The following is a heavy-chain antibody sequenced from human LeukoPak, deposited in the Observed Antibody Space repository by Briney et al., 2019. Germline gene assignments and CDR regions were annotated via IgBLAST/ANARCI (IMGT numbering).Heavy chain of an antibody. D-gene: IGHD6-13*01. CDR3: ARQAGIAAATSLYYYYYMDV. Sequence: SETLSLTCTVSGGSIISYYWGWIRQPPGKGLEWIGSIYYSGSTYYNPSLKSRVTISVDTSKNQFSLKLSSVTAADTAVYYCARQAGIAAATSLYYYYYMDVWGKGTTVTISS. V-gene: IGHV4-39*01. CDR2: IYYSGST. J-gene: IGHJ6*03. CDR1: GGSIISYY.